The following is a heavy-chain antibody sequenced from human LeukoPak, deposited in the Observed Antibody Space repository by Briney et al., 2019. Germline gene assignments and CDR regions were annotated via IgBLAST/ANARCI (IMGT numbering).Heavy chain of an antibody. Sequence: GGSLRLSCVASGFTFSTFAMNWVRQAPGKGLEWVSTISETGRSTYYADSVKGQFTISRDNSKNTLYLQMNSLRAEDTAVYYCAKDLYRWYFDLWGRGTLVTVSS. CDR2: ISETGRST. CDR1: GFTFSTFA. J-gene: IGHJ2*01. CDR3: AKDLYRWYFDL. V-gene: IGHV3-23*01.